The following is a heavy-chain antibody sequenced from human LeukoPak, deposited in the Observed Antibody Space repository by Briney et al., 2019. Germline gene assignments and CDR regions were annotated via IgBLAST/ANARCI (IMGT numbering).Heavy chain of an antibody. J-gene: IGHJ6*02. CDR3: ATGQGHGMDV. CDR1: GFTFSSYW. Sequence: QPGGSLRLSCAASGFTFSSYWMHWVRQAPGKGLAWVSRINSDGSSTSYADSVKGRFTISRDNAKNTLYLQMNSLRAEDTAVYYRATGQGHGMDVWGQGTTVTVSS. CDR2: INSDGSST. D-gene: IGHD1-14*01. V-gene: IGHV3-74*01.